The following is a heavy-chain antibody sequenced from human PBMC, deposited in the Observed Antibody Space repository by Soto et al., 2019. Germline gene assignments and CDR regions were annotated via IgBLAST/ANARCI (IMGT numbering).Heavy chain of an antibody. CDR1: VGSFSSGSYY. J-gene: IGHJ6*02. Sequence: SETLSLTCTASVGSFSSGSYYWSWIRQPPGKGLEWIGYIYYSGSTNYNPSLKSRVTISVDTSKNQFSLKLSSVTAADTAVYYCARDRDYYESHPGGMDVWGQGTTVTVSS. CDR2: IYYSGST. CDR3: ARDRDYYESHPGGMDV. D-gene: IGHD3-22*01. V-gene: IGHV4-61*01.